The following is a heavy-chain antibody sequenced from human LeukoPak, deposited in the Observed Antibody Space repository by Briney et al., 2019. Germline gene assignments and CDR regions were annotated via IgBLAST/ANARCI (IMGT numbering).Heavy chain of an antibody. J-gene: IGHJ3*02. CDR2: IGSAADT. D-gene: IGHD3-16*01. CDR3: ARGGNDAFDI. CDR1: GFTFSNYD. Sequence: PGGSLRLSCAASGFTFSNYDMHWVRQATGKGLEWVSAIGSAADTGYPDSVKGRFTISRENVKNSLYLQMNSLRAGDTAVYYCARGGNDAFDIWGRGTMVTVSS. V-gene: IGHV3-13*01.